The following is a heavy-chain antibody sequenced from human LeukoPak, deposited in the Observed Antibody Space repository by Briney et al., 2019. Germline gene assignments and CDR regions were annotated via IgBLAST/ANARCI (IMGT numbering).Heavy chain of an antibody. V-gene: IGHV3-23*01. D-gene: IGHD3-22*01. CDR1: GFTFSSYA. Sequence: GGSLRLSCAASGFTFSSYAMSWVRQAPGKGLEWVSAISGSGGSTYYADSVEGRFTISRDNSKNTLYLQMNSLRAEDTAVYYCAKALTMIVVIGSSRVFDYWGQGTLVTVSS. CDR3: AKALTMIVVIGSSRVFDY. CDR2: ISGSGGST. J-gene: IGHJ4*02.